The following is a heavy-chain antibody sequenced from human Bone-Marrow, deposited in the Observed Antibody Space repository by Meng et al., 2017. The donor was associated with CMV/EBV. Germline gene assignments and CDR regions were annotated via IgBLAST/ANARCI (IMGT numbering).Heavy chain of an antibody. CDR2: IYYSGST. CDR3: ARLSGLLGLKEAFDT. Sequence: SETLSLTCTVSGGSISSSSYYWGWIRQPPGKGLEWIGSIYYSGSTSYNPSLKSRVTISVDTSKNQFSLKLSSVTAADTAVYYCARLSGLLGLKEAFDTWGQGTMVTVSS. CDR1: GGSISSSSYY. D-gene: IGHD1-26*01. V-gene: IGHV4-39*07. J-gene: IGHJ3*02.